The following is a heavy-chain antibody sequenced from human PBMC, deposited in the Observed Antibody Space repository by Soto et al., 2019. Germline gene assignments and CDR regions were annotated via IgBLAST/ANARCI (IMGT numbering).Heavy chain of an antibody. D-gene: IGHD3-16*01. CDR1: GFTFSIYW. CDR2: IKQDGTEK. V-gene: IGHV3-7*01. CDR3: ARRGAGFGF. J-gene: IGHJ4*02. Sequence: EVKVVESGGGLVQPGGSLRLSCAASGFTFSIYWMSWVRQAPGKGLEWVANIKQDGTEKYYVDAVKGRYTISRDNANNTRYLQMNSLRAEDTAVYYCARRGAGFGFWGQGTLGNVSS.